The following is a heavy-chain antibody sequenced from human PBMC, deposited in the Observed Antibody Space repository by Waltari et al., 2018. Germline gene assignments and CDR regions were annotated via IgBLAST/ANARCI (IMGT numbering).Heavy chain of an antibody. J-gene: IGHJ4*02. D-gene: IGHD2-15*01. CDR3: ARACVVVAAFDY. Sequence: QVQLQESGPGLVKPSQTLSLTCTVSGGSISSGGYYWSWIRQHPGKGLDWIGYIYYSGSTYYNPSLKSRVTISVDTSKNQFSLKLISVTAADTAVYYCARACVVVAAFDYWGQGTLVTVSS. CDR1: GGSISSGGYY. CDR2: IYYSGST. V-gene: IGHV4-31*03.